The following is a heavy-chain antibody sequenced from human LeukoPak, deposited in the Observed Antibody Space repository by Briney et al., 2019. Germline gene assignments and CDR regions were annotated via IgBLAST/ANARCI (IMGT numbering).Heavy chain of an antibody. J-gene: IGHJ4*02. V-gene: IGHV3-49*03. D-gene: IGHD5-12*01. CDR2: IRSKAYGGTT. CDR3: TRGRDSCYDIDFDY. CDR1: GFTFGDYA. Sequence: GGSLRPSCTASGFTFGDYAMSWFRQAPGKGLEWVGFIRSKAYGGTTEYAASVKGRFTISRDDSKSIAYLQMNSLKTEDTAVYYCTRGRDSCYDIDFDYWGQGTLVTVSS.